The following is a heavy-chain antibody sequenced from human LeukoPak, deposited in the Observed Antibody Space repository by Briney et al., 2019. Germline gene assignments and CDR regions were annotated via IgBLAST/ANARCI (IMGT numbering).Heavy chain of an antibody. V-gene: IGHV1-2*02. D-gene: IGHD4-23*01. CDR2: INPNSGGT. CDR3: AREGTTVARRAIDY. Sequence: ASVKVSCKASGYTFTGYYMHWVRQAPGQGLEWMGWINPNSGGTNYAQKFQGRVTMTRDTSISTAYMELSRLRSDDTAVYYCAREGTTVARRAIDYWGQGTLVTVSS. J-gene: IGHJ4*02. CDR1: GYTFTGYY.